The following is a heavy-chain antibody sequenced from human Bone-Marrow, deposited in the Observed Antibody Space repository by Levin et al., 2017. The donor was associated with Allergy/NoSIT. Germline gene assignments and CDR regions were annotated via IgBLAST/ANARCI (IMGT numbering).Heavy chain of an antibody. CDR3: ARSDCSSGFCLFSFDL. CDR1: GFSFSSHT. V-gene: IGHV3-21*01. CDR2: LSQNGLF. D-gene: IGHD3-22*01. Sequence: KTGGSLRLSCAASGFSFSSHTMNWVRQVPGKGLQWVSTLSQNGLFYYADSVKGRFTISRDDTEQSLYLQMNSLRVDDTAIYFCARSDCSSGFCLFSFDLWGQGTLATVSS. J-gene: IGHJ4*02.